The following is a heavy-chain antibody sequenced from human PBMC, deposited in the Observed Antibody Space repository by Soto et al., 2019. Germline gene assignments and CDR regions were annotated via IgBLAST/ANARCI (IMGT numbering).Heavy chain of an antibody. J-gene: IGHJ4*02. CDR1: GGSISSGDYY. D-gene: IGHD4-17*01. V-gene: IGHV4-30-4*01. CDR2: IYYSGST. CDR3: AREATVPKRASDY. Sequence: SETLSLTCTVSGGSISSGDYYWSWIRQPPGKGLEWIGCIYYSGSTYYNPSLKSRVTISVDTSKNQFSLKLSSVTAADTAVYYCAREATVPKRASDYWGQGTLVTVSS.